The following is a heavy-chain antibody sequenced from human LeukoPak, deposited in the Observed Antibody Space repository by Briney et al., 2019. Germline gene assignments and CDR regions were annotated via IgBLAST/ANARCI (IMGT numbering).Heavy chain of an antibody. CDR2: IYSSGIF. CDR1: SGSISSPPYY. J-gene: IGHJ3*02. V-gene: IGHV4-61*02. Sequence: SETLSLTCTVSSGSISSPPYYWSWIRPPAGQEVEWIGRIYSSGIFDYNPSLKSRVTLSIDTSKNSFSLRLSSVTATDTAVYYCARGPGSATKEAFDIWGQGTMVTVSS. D-gene: IGHD2-8*01. CDR3: ARGPGSATKEAFDI.